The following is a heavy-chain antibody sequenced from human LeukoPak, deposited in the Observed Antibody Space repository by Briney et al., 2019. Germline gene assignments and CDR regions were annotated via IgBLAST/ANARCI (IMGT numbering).Heavy chain of an antibody. D-gene: IGHD3-3*01. CDR1: GYTFTSYG. J-gene: IGHJ6*02. CDR2: FSAYNGNT. Sequence: ASVKVSCKASGYTFTSYGISWVRQAPGQGLEWMGWFSAYNGNTNYAQKLQGRVTMTTDTSTSTAYMELRSLRSDDTAVYYCARDTGAHVLRFLEWLSQPYYYYYYGMDVWGQGTTVTVSS. CDR3: ARDTGAHVLRFLEWLSQPYYYYYYGMDV. V-gene: IGHV1-18*01.